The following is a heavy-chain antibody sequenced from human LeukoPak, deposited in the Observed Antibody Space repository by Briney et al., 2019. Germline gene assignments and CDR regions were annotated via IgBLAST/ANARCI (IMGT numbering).Heavy chain of an antibody. Sequence: ASVKVSCKASGYTFTSYGFSWVRQAPGQGLEWMGWISAYNGNTNYAQKLQDRVTMTTDTFTSTAYTELRSLRSDDTAVYYCARDGDMATHECWYFDLWGRGTLVTVSS. D-gene: IGHD5-24*01. V-gene: IGHV1-18*01. J-gene: IGHJ2*01. CDR1: GYTFTSYG. CDR2: ISAYNGNT. CDR3: ARDGDMATHECWYFDL.